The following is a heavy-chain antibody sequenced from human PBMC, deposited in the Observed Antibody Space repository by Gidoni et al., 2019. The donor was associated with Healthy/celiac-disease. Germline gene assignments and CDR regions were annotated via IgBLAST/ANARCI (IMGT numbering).Heavy chain of an antibody. CDR3: ARLLRVRGQDY. D-gene: IGHD3-10*01. Sequence: QLQLQESGPGLVKPSETLSLTCTVSGGSISSSSYYWGWIRQPPGKGLEWIGSIYYSGSTYYNPSLKSRVTISVDTSKNQFSLKLSSVTAADTAVYYCARLLRVRGQDYWGQGTLVTVSS. V-gene: IGHV4-39*01. CDR2: IYYSGST. J-gene: IGHJ4*02. CDR1: GGSISSSSYY.